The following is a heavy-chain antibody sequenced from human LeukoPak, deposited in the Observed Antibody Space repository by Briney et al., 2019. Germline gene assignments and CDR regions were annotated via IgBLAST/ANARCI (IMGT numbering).Heavy chain of an antibody. J-gene: IGHJ6*02. CDR2: ISAYNGNT. V-gene: IGHV1-18*01. CDR1: GYTFTSYG. D-gene: IGHD4-17*01. Sequence: ASVKVSCKASGYTFTSYGISWVRQAPGQGLECVGWISAYNGNTNYAQKLQGRVTMTTDTYTSTAYMELRSLRSDDTAVYYCARDSGDYGDYFFYYYYYGMDVWGQGTTVTVSS. CDR3: ARDSGDYGDYFFYYYYYGMDV.